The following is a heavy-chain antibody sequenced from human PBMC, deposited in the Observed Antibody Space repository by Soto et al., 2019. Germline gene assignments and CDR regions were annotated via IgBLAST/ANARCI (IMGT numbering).Heavy chain of an antibody. J-gene: IGHJ5*02. V-gene: IGHV4-61*01. Sequence: PSETLSLTCPVSGGSVSSNSYYWIWFRQPPGKGLEWIGYIYYSGNTNYNPSLKSRVTISVDTSKNQFSLKLSSVTAADTAAYYCARYSGRYSYNWFDPWGQRILVTGSS. CDR3: ARYSGRYSYNWFDP. CDR2: IYYSGNT. D-gene: IGHD1-26*01. CDR1: GGSVSSNSYY.